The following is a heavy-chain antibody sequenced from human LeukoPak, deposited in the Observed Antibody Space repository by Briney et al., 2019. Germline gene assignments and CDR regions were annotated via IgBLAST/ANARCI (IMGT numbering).Heavy chain of an antibody. CDR3: VREAGYCAPVCVKTNWFDP. D-gene: IGHD2-15*01. CDR2: ISNGKT. CDR1: GFPFSSHA. Sequence: GGSLRLSCAASGFPFSSHAMSSVRQPPGKGLERVAAISNGKTYYADSVRGRFAISRDDSTNTVYLHMNSLRDEDTALYHCVREAGYCAPVCVKTNWFDPWGQGTLVTVSS. V-gene: IGHV3-23*01. J-gene: IGHJ5*02.